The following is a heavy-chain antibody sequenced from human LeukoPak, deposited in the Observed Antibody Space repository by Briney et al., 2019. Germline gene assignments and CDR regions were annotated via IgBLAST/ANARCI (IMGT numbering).Heavy chain of an antibody. CDR3: ARVNSGWSAYYYYYGMDV. D-gene: IGHD6-19*01. Sequence: PSETLSLTCTVSGGSISSYYWSWIRRPPGKGLEWIGYIYYSGSTNYNPSLKSRVTISVDTSKNQFSLKLSSVTAADTAVYYCARVNSGWSAYYYYYGMDVWGQGTTVTVSS. CDR2: IYYSGST. V-gene: IGHV4-59*01. J-gene: IGHJ6*02. CDR1: GGSISSYY.